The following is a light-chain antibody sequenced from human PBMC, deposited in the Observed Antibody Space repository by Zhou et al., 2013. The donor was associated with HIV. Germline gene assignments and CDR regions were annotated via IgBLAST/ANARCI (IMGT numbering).Light chain of an antibody. CDR3: QQYDDLMYT. J-gene: IGKJ2*01. CDR1: QDISTY. CDR2: DAS. Sequence: DIQMTQSPSSLSASVGDRVTITCQASQDISTYLNWYQQKPGKAPKLLIYDASTLQTGVPSRFSGSGSGTDFTFTISSLQPEDIATYYCQQYDDLMYTFGQGTKLEIK. V-gene: IGKV1-33*01.